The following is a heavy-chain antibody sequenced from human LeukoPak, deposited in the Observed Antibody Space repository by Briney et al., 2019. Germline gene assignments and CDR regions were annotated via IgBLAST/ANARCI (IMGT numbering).Heavy chain of an antibody. V-gene: IGHV1-24*01. CDR2: FDPEKGET. CDR1: GYTLTELA. J-gene: IGHJ4*02. D-gene: IGHD3-10*01. Sequence: ASVKVSCKVSGYTLTELAMHWVRQAPGKGLEWMGGFDPEKGETIYAQKFQGRVTMTEDTSTDTGYLELTSLRSEDTAVYYCATMTMARGSPLFYFDNWGQGTLVTVSS. CDR3: ATMTMARGSPLFYFDN.